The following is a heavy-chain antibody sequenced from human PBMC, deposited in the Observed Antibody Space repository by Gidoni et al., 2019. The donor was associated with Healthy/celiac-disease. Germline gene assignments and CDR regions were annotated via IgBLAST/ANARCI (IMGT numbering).Heavy chain of an antibody. CDR1: GFTFDDYA. J-gene: IGHJ2*01. CDR2: ISWNSGSI. CDR3: AKDYDSSGPQYFDL. V-gene: IGHV3-9*01. D-gene: IGHD3-22*01. Sequence: EVQLVESGGGLVQPGRSLRLSCAASGFTFDDYAMHWVRQAPGKGLEWVSGISWNSGSIGYADSVKGRFTISRDNAKNSLYLQMNSLRAEDTALYYCAKDYDSSGPQYFDLWGRGTLVTVSS.